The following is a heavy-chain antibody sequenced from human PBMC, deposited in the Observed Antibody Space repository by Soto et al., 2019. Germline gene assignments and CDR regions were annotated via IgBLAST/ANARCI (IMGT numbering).Heavy chain of an antibody. CDR2: MAYDGSNQ. CDR1: GFRFSGYA. CDR3: AAAGSFDY. J-gene: IGHJ4*02. Sequence: QVQLVESGGGVVQIGRSLRLSCASSGFRFSGYAMHWVRQAPGKGLEWVAFMAYDGSNQYYADSVKGRFTISRDNSKNMLYLQMNSLRGEDTAVYYCAAAGSFDYWGQGDLVTVS. D-gene: IGHD6-19*01. V-gene: IGHV3-30-3*01.